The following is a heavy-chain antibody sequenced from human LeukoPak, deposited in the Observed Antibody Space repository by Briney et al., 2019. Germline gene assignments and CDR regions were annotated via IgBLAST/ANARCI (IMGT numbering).Heavy chain of an antibody. CDR2: IYYTGTT. CDR3: ARRWVYDKRAFDA. D-gene: IGHD3-16*01. V-gene: IGHV4-59*08. J-gene: IGHJ3*01. Sequence: SETLSLTCTVSGGSISGTYYWSWIRQPPGQGLEWIGYIYYTGTTDSNPSLKSRVTISLDTSKNQFSLNLSSVTAADTAVYYCARRWVYDKRAFDAWGQGTMVTVSS. CDR1: GGSISGTYY.